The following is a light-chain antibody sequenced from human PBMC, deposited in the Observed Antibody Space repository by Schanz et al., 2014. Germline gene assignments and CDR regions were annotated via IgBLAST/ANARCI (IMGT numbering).Light chain of an antibody. Sequence: EIVLTQSPGTLSLSPGERATLSCRASQSVGTYLAWYQQKPGQAPGLLIFGTASRATGIPAWFSGSGSGTEFTLTISSLQSEDFATYYCQHYNGNFPFTFGQGTKVEIK. J-gene: IGKJ2*01. CDR2: GTA. V-gene: IGKV3D-15*01. CDR1: QSVGTY. CDR3: QHYNGNFPFT.